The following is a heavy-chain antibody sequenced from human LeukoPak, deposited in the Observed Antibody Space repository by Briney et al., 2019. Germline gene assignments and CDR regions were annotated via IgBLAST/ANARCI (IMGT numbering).Heavy chain of an antibody. J-gene: IGHJ4*02. CDR1: GFTFSSYT. Sequence: GGSLRLSCAASGFTFSSYTMNWVRQAPGKGLEWISVIRSGSGYISYADSVKGRFTISRDNSKNTLFLQMSSLRAEDTAVYYCVKRNDDSGTYRTPFDHWGQGTLVTVSS. V-gene: IGHV3-21*01. CDR3: VKRNDDSGTYRTPFDH. D-gene: IGHD1-26*01. CDR2: IRSGSGYI.